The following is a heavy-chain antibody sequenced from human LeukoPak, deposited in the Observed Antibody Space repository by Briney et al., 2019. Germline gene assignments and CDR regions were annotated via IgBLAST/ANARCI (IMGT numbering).Heavy chain of an antibody. CDR3: ACLAGTGY. D-gene: IGHD6-19*01. CDR2: ISSTSSYM. CDR1: GFTFSTSS. J-gene: IGHJ4*02. Sequence: GGSLRLSCAASGFTFSTSSMNWVRQAPGKGLEWVSSISSTSSYMYYADSVKGRFTISRDNTKNSLFLQMNSLRVEDTAVYYCACLAGTGYWGQGTLVTVSS. V-gene: IGHV3-21*01.